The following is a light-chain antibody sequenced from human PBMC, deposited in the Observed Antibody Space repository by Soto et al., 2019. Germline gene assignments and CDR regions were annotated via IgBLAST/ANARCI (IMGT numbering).Light chain of an antibody. J-gene: IGKJ3*01. CDR3: QHYDNSPPSVT. CDR1: QSVSSY. Sequence: ESVFTQSKANLSFSPGERATVSCRASQSVSSYLAWYQQKPGQAPRVVIYGVSSRATGIPDRFSGSGSGTDFTLTISRLEPEDFAVYYCQHYDNSPPSVTFGPGTKVDI. V-gene: IGKV3-20*01. CDR2: GVS.